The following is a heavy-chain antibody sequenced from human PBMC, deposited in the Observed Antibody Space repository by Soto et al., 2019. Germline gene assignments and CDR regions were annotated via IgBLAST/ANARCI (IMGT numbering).Heavy chain of an antibody. Sequence: EVQMLESGGGLVHPGGSLRLSSAASGFTFSNYAMNWVRQAPGKGLEWVSSISGSGRNTYYADSVKGRLTISRDSSKNTLYLQMNSLRVEDTGVYYCAKDLNGSGSFTSYYHYGMDVWGQGTTVTVSS. D-gene: IGHD3-10*01. CDR2: ISGSGRNT. J-gene: IGHJ6*02. V-gene: IGHV3-23*01. CDR1: GFTFSNYA. CDR3: AKDLNGSGSFTSYYHYGMDV.